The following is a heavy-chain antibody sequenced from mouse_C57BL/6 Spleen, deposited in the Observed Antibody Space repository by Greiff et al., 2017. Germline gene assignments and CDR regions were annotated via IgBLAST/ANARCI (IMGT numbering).Heavy chain of an antibody. CDR1: GYTFTSYW. CDR2: IHPNSGST. CDR3: AIPTLNYGNYGYAMDY. V-gene: IGHV1-64*01. D-gene: IGHD2-1*01. J-gene: IGHJ4*01. Sequence: QVQLQQPGAELVKPGASVKLSCKASGYTFTSYWMHWVKQRPGQGLEWIGMIHPNSGSTNYNEKFKSNATLTVEKSSSTAYMQLSSLTSEDSAVYYCAIPTLNYGNYGYAMDYWGQGTSVTVSS.